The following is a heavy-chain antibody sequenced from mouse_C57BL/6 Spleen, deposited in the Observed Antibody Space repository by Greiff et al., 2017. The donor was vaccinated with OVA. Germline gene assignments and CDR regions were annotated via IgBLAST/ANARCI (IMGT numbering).Heavy chain of an antibody. CDR2: INPNNGGT. CDR3: ARSLELVFDY. J-gene: IGHJ2*01. Sequence: EVQLQQSGPELVKPGASVKISCKASGYTFTDYYMNWVKQSHGKSLEWIGDINPNNGGTSYNQKFKGKATLTVDKSSSTAYMELRSLTSEDSAVYYCARSLELVFDYWGQGTTLTVSS. D-gene: IGHD4-1*01. CDR1: GYTFTDYY. V-gene: IGHV1-26*01.